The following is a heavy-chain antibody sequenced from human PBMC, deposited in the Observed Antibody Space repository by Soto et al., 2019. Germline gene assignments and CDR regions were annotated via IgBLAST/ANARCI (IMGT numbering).Heavy chain of an antibody. CDR2: INHSGST. D-gene: IGHD6-13*01. J-gene: IGHJ6*02. CDR1: CGSFSGYY. V-gene: IGHV4-34*01. Sequence: PSETLSLTCAVYCGSFSGYYWSWIRQPPGKGLEWIGEINHSGSTNYNPSLKSRVTISVDTSKNQFPLNLSSVTAADTAVYYCAGGRGRQQLVMSYYYGMDVWGQGTTVTVSS. CDR3: AGGRGRQQLVMSYYYGMDV.